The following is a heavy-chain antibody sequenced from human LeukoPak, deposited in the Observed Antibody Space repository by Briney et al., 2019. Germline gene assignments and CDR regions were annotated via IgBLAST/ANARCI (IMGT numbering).Heavy chain of an antibody. J-gene: IGHJ4*02. Sequence: SVKVSCKSSGGTFTTYIFTWVRQDPVQGLEWIGRIIPISGTANYAQKFQGRVTITADESTNTAYMELSGLRSEDTAMYYCARGPRQNYYGSGSYYAGAAHFDYWGQGTLVTVSS. CDR3: ARGPRQNYYGSGSYYAGAAHFDY. D-gene: IGHD3-10*01. CDR1: GGTFTTYI. V-gene: IGHV1-69*13. CDR2: IIPISGTA.